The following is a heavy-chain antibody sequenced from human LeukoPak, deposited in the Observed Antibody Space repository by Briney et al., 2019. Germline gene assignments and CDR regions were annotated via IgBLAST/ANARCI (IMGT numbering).Heavy chain of an antibody. CDR1: GGSISSGSYY. D-gene: IGHD6-13*01. V-gene: IGHV4-61*02. CDR2: IYTSGST. J-gene: IGHJ5*02. CDR3: ARGSSSWYSVWFDP. Sequence: KASETLSLTCTVSGGSISSGSYYWSWIRQPAGKGLEWIGRIYTSGSTNYNPSLKSRVTISVDTSKNQFSLKLSSVTAADTAVYYCARGSSSWYSVWFDPWGQGTLVTVSS.